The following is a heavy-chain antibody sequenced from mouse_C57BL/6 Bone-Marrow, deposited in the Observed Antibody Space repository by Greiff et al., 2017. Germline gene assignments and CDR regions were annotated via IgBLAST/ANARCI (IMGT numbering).Heavy chain of an antibody. Sequence: QVQLQQSGSELRSPGSSVKLSCKDFDSEVFPIAYMSWVRQKPGHGFEWIGGILPSIGRTIYGEKFEDKATLDADTLSNTAYLELNSLTSEDSAIYYCARARVYYGSRGGYFDVWGTGTTVTVSS. D-gene: IGHD1-1*01. CDR2: ILPSIGRT. J-gene: IGHJ1*03. CDR3: ARARVYYGSRGGYFDV. V-gene: IGHV15-2*01. CDR1: DSEVFPIAY.